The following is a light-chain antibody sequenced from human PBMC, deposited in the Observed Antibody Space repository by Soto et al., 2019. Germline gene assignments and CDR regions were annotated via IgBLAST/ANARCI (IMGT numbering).Light chain of an antibody. CDR1: QSVSSN. J-gene: IGKJ1*01. CDR2: GAS. V-gene: IGKV3-15*01. CDR3: QQYNNWPPWT. Sequence: EIVMTQSPATLSVSPGERATLSCRASQSVSSNLAWYQQKPGQAPRLLIYGASTRATGIPARCSGSGSGTEFTLTISSPQSEDFAVYYCQQYNNWPPWTVGQGTKVEIK.